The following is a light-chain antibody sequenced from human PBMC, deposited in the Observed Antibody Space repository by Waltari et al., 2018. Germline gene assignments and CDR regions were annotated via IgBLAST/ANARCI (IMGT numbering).Light chain of an antibody. CDR3: MQGTHWPPIT. V-gene: IGKV2-30*02. CDR1: QSLVHSDGNTF. CDR2: KVS. J-gene: IGKJ5*01. Sequence: LPVTLGQPASISCRSSQSLVHSDGNTFLNWFQHRPGQSPRRLIYKVSNRDFGVPDRFSGSGSGTDFTLKISRVEAEDVGVYYCMQGTHWPPITFGQGTRLEIK.